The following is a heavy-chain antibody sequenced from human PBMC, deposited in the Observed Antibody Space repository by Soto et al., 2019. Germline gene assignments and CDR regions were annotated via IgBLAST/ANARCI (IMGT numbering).Heavy chain of an antibody. J-gene: IGHJ4*02. CDR1: GASISGYH. CDR3: ARGFAIDWYTYYFDY. CDR2: ISYSGAT. Sequence: SETLSLTCTVSGASISGYHWSWIRQPPGKGLECLGYISYSGATNYNPSLKSRVTMSIDTSKNQFSLQLNSVTAADTAVYYCARGFAIDWYTYYFDYWGQGPLVTVS. V-gene: IGHV4-59*08. D-gene: IGHD3-9*01.